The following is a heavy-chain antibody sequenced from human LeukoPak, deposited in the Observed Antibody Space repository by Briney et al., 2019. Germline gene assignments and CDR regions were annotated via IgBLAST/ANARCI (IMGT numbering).Heavy chain of an antibody. Sequence: GGSLRLSCAASGFTLSSYAMSWVRQAPGKGLEWVSGISGSGGSTYYADSVKGRFTISRDNSKNTLYLQMNSLRAEDTAVYYCAKPAYCSGGSCYSIGYFDYWGQGTLVTVSS. CDR3: AKPAYCSGGSCYSIGYFDY. CDR2: ISGSGGST. CDR1: GFTLSSYA. J-gene: IGHJ4*02. V-gene: IGHV3-23*01. D-gene: IGHD2-15*01.